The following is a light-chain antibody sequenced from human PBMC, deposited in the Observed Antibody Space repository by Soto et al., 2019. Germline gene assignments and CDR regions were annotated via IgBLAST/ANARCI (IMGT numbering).Light chain of an antibody. CDR2: GAS. J-gene: IGKJ3*01. CDR1: QTVTSNY. CDR3: QQYGISPST. Sequence: EIVLTQSPGTLSSSPGERATLSFRSSQTVTSNYLVWYQQKPGQAPRLLIHGASSRATGVPDRFSGSGSGTDFTLTISRLEPEDFAVYYCQQYGISPSTFGPGTKVDIK. V-gene: IGKV3-20*01.